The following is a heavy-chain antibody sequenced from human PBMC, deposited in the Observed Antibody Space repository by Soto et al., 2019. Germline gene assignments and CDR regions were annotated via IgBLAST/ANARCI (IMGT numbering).Heavy chain of an antibody. CDR3: ARLRNSGYNTHFYYGMDV. CDR2: ISTYNDNT. V-gene: IGHV1-18*01. J-gene: IGHJ6*02. Sequence: QVQLEQSGVEVKKPGASVKVTCKASGYTFHNFGISWVRQAPGQGLEWMGWISTYNDNTNYSQKFQGRVTMATDFSTSTASMALRSLRHADTAVYYCARLRNSGYNTHFYYGMDVWGQGTTVTVSS. CDR1: GYTFHNFG. D-gene: IGHD5-12*01.